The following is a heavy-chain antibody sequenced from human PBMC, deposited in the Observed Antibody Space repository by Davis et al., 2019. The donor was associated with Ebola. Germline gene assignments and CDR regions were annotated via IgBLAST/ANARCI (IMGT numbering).Heavy chain of an antibody. J-gene: IGHJ4*02. CDR2: VFYTGGT. D-gene: IGHD3-16*01. Sequence: MPSETLSLTCAVSDGSISSGIYSWSWIRQPPGKGLEWIGYVFYTGGTNYNPSLKSRVTISMDTSKNQFSLKLSSVTAADTAMYYCARHKYITSFGDYWGQGTLVTVSS. CDR3: ARHKYITSFGDY. CDR1: DGSISSGIYS. V-gene: IGHV4-61*01.